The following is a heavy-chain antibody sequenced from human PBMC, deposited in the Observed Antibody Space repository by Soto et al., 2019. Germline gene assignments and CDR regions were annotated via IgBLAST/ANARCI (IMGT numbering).Heavy chain of an antibody. J-gene: IGHJ4*02. Sequence: GGSLRLPCAASGFTFTRNWMSWVRQAPGKGPEWVANIKQDGGEQYYADSVRGRFTISRDNALNSLYLQMNSLRAEDTAVYYCAVASNGDFDYWGQGTLVTVSS. CDR3: AVASNGDFDY. V-gene: IGHV3-7*01. D-gene: IGHD6-19*01. CDR1: GFTFTRNW. CDR2: IKQDGGEQ.